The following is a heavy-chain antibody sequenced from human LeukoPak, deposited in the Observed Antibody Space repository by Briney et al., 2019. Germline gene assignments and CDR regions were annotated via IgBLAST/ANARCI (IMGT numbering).Heavy chain of an antibody. Sequence: SETLSLTCTVSGGSISSGGYYWSWIRQPPGKGLEWIGYIYHSGSTYYNPSLKSRVTISVDRSKNQFSLKLSSVTAADTAVYYCAREGGLRWYFFDYWGQGTLVTVSS. D-gene: IGHD4-23*01. CDR3: AREGGLRWYFFDY. CDR2: IYHSGST. J-gene: IGHJ4*02. V-gene: IGHV4-30-2*01. CDR1: GGSISSGGYY.